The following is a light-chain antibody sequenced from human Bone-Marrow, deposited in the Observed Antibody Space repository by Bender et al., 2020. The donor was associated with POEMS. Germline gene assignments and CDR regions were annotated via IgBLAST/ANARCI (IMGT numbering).Light chain of an antibody. CDR2: NNS. Sequence: RVTISCSGSSSKFGSYPVNWYQQLPGAAPKLVIFNNSQRPSGVPDRFSGSNSGTSASLAISGLLSDDEADFYCATWDDSLNGWVFGGGTKLTV. CDR1: SSKFGSYP. V-gene: IGLV1-44*01. J-gene: IGLJ3*02. CDR3: ATWDDSLNGWV.